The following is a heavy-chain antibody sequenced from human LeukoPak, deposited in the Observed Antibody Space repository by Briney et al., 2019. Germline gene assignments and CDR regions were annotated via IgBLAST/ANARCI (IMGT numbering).Heavy chain of an antibody. CDR2: IYYNGSP. Sequence: PSQTLSLTCTVTDASISSDNYYWSSIRQPPGKVLEWIGHIYYNGSPYYNSSLKSRVTISVDTSKNQFSLKLNSVTAADTAVYYCASFGSTYGDLDNWGQGALVTVSS. V-gene: IGHV4-30-4*01. CDR3: ASFGSTYGDLDN. J-gene: IGHJ4*02. D-gene: IGHD4-17*01. CDR1: DASISSDNYY.